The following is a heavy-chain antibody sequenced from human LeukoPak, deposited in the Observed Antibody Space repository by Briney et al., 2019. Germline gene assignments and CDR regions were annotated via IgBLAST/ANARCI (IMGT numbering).Heavy chain of an antibody. Sequence: GGSLRLSCAASGFTFSSYAMHWVRQAPGKGLEWVAVISYDGSNKYYADSVKGRFTISRDNSKNTLYLQMNSLRAEDTALYYCARGGEQWLVLYYFDYWGQGTLVTVSS. V-gene: IGHV3-30-3*01. D-gene: IGHD6-19*01. CDR1: GFTFSSYA. J-gene: IGHJ4*02. CDR2: ISYDGSNK. CDR3: ARGGEQWLVLYYFDY.